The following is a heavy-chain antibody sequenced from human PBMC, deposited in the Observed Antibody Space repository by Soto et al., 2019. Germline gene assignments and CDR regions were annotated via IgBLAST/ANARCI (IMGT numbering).Heavy chain of an antibody. J-gene: IGHJ5*02. CDR3: ARGPCGRLKWLLPSHNWFDP. CDR2: INHSGST. D-gene: IGHD3-3*01. V-gene: IGHV4-34*01. CDR1: GGSFSGYY. Sequence: SETLSLTCAVYGGSFSGYYWSWIRQPPGKGLEWIGEINHSGSTNYNPSLKSRVTISVDTSKNQFSLKLSSVTAADTAVYYCARGPCGRLKWLLPSHNWFDPWGQGTLVTVSS.